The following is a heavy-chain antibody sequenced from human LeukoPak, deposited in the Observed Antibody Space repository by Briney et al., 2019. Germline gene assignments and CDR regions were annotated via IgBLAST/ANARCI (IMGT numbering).Heavy chain of an antibody. D-gene: IGHD1-26*01. CDR1: GYTFGTHW. V-gene: IGHV1-46*01. J-gene: IGHJ5*02. Sequence: ASVKVSCKASGYTFGTHWMHWVRQAPGQGLEWMGIINPSGDVRSYAQKFKGRVTVTRDMPTRTVYMELSDLRPEDTAVYYCARDYSGEWEQLTGWWFDPWGQGTLVIVSS. CDR3: ARDYSGEWEQLTGWWFDP. CDR2: INPSGDVR.